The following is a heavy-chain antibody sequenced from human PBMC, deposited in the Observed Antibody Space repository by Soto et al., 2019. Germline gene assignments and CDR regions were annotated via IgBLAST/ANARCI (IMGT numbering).Heavy chain of an antibody. CDR2: IYPGDSDT. V-gene: IGHV5-51*01. J-gene: IGHJ5*02. D-gene: IGHD6-19*01. CDR1: GYSFTSYW. Sequence: GESLKISCKGSGYSFTSYWIGWVRQMPGKGLEWMGIIYPGDSDTRYSPSFQGQVTISADKSISTAYLQWSSLKASDTAMYYCAKTHGSGWYVNWFDPWGQGTLVTVSS. CDR3: AKTHGSGWYVNWFDP.